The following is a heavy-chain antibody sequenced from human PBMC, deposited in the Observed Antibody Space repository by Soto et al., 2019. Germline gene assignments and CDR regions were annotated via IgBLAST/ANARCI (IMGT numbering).Heavy chain of an antibody. CDR1: GFTFSSYA. CDR3: ARDLLRGLGELSLMGDY. Sequence: EVQLLESGGGLVQPGGSLRLSCAASGFTFSSYAMSWVRQAPGKGLEWVSAISGSGGSTYYADSVKGRFTISRDNSKNTLYLQMNSLRAEDTAVYYCARDLLRGLGELSLMGDYWGQGTLVTVSS. J-gene: IGHJ4*02. V-gene: IGHV3-23*01. CDR2: ISGSGGST. D-gene: IGHD3-16*02.